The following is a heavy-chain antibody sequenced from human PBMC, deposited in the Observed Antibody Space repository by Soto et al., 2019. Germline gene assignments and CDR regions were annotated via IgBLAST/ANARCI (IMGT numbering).Heavy chain of an antibody. CDR2: IYYSGST. Sequence: TLSLTCTVSGGSISSGGYYWSWIRQHPGKGLEWIGYIYYSGSTYYNPSLKSRVTISVDTSKNQFSLKLTSVTAADTAVYYCARDKITGLFDYWGQGTLVTVSS. J-gene: IGHJ4*02. D-gene: IGHD2-8*02. CDR3: ARDKITGLFDY. V-gene: IGHV4-31*03. CDR1: GGSISSGGYY.